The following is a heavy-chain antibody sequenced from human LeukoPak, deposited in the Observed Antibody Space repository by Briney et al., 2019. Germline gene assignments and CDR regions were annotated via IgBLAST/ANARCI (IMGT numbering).Heavy chain of an antibody. D-gene: IGHD5-12*01. V-gene: IGHV4-59*01. J-gene: IGHJ1*01. CDR2: LFYSGNA. CDR1: GGSISSYY. CDR3: GRVRTGNTGSPEYFED. Sequence: SETLSLTCSVSGGSISSYYWSWIRQPPGKGLEWIGYLFYSGNANSNPSLKSRVTILADTSKNQFSLRLNPVTAADTAVYFCGRVRTGNTGSPEYFEDWGQGTLVTVSS.